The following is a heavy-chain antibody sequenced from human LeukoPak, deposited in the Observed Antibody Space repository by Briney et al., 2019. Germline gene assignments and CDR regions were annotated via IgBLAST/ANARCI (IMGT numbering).Heavy chain of an antibody. Sequence: GGSLRLSCAASGFTFSSYSMNWVRQAPGKGLEWVSSISSSSSYIYYADSVKGRFTISRDNAKNSLYLQMNSLRAENTAVYYCAALRVTTPSDYWGQGTLVTVSS. CDR2: ISSSSSYI. D-gene: IGHD4-17*01. J-gene: IGHJ4*02. CDR3: AALRVTTPSDY. CDR1: GFTFSSYS. V-gene: IGHV3-21*01.